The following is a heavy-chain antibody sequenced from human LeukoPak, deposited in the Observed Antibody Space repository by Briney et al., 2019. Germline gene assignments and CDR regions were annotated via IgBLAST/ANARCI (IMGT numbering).Heavy chain of an antibody. CDR1: GSTFNSYA. Sequence: PGGSLRLSCAVSGSTFNSYAMSWVRQAPGKGLEWVSTISGSAGSTFYADSVKGRFTISRDNSKNTLYLQMNSLRVEDTAVYYCAKTSGSGYYYDYWGQGTLVTVSS. CDR3: AKTSGSGYYYDY. D-gene: IGHD3-22*01. CDR2: ISGSAGST. V-gene: IGHV3-23*01. J-gene: IGHJ4*02.